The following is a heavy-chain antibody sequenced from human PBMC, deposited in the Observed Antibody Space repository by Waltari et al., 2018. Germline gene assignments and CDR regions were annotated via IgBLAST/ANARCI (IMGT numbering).Heavy chain of an antibody. V-gene: IGHV3-23*04. CDR2: ISGSGGIT. CDR1: GFAFSSYA. D-gene: IGHD6-13*01. J-gene: IGHJ4*02. CDR3: AKPAGYSSSWYN. Sequence: EVQLVESGGGLVQPGGSLRLSCAASGFAFSSYAMSWVRQAPGKGLEWVSAISGSGGITSYAESVKGRFTISRDNSKNTLYLQMNSLRAEDTAVYYCAKPAGYSSSWYNWGQGTLVTVSS.